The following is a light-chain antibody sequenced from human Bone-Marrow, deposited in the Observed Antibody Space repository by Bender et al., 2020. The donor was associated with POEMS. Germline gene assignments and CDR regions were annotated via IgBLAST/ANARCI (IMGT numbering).Light chain of an antibody. CDR3: TSYTSITTWV. V-gene: IGLV2-14*03. Sequence: QSALTQPASVSGSPGQSVTISCTGTSSDVGGYNYVSWYQQHPAKAPKLIIYDVSNRPSGVSNRFSGSKSGNTASLTISGLQAEDEADYFCTSYTSITTWVFGGGTKLTVL. CDR1: SSDVGGYNY. J-gene: IGLJ3*02. CDR2: DVS.